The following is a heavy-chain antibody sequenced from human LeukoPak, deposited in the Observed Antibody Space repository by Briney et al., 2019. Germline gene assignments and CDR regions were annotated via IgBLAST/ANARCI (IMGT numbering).Heavy chain of an antibody. CDR1: GFTFSSYG. CDR3: AREADGYTSDY. J-gene: IGHJ4*02. V-gene: IGHV3-33*01. Sequence: GGSLRLSCAASGFTFSSYGMHWVRQAPGKGLEGVAVIWYDGSNKYYADSVKGRFTISRDNSKNTLYLQMNSLRAEDTAVYYCAREADGYTSDYWGQGTLVTVSS. D-gene: IGHD5-24*01. CDR2: IWYDGSNK.